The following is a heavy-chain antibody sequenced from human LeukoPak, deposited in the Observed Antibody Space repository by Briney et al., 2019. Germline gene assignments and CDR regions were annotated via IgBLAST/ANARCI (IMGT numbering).Heavy chain of an antibody. Sequence: SETLSLTCTVSGGSISSGGYHWSWIRQHPGKGLEWSGYIYYSGTTYYNPSLKSRVAISVDTSKNQFSLKVTSVTAADTAVYYCARDRNYSGSGSGNWLDPWGQGTLVTVSS. CDR1: GGSISSGGYH. J-gene: IGHJ5*02. D-gene: IGHD3-10*01. CDR3: ARDRNYSGSGSGNWLDP. V-gene: IGHV4-31*03. CDR2: IYYSGTT.